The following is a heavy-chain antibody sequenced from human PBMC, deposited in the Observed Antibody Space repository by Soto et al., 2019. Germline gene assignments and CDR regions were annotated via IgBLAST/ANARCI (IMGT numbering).Heavy chain of an antibody. CDR2: IWYDGSNK. J-gene: IGHJ4*02. Sequence: QVQLVESGGGVVQPGRSLRLSCAASGFTFSSYGMHWVRQAPGKGPEWVAVIWYDGSNKYYADSVKGRFTISRDNSKNTLDLQMNSLRAEDTAVYYCARDPYPPRGYGDYGGYWGQGTLVTVSS. CDR1: GFTFSSYG. V-gene: IGHV3-33*01. D-gene: IGHD4-17*01. CDR3: ARDPYPPRGYGDYGGY.